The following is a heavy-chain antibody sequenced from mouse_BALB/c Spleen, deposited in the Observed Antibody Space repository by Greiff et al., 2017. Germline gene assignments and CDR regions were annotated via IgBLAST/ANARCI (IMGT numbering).Heavy chain of an antibody. CDR1: GFNIKDTY. J-gene: IGHJ4*01. CDR3: ARRGGYDGYAMDY. Sequence: VQLKQSGAELVKPGASVKLSCTASGFNIKDTYMHWVKQRPEQGLEWIGRIDPANGNTKYDPKFQGKATITADTSSNTAYLQLSSLTSEDTAVYYCARRGGYDGYAMDYWGQGTSVTVSS. D-gene: IGHD2-2*01. CDR2: IDPANGNT. V-gene: IGHV14-3*02.